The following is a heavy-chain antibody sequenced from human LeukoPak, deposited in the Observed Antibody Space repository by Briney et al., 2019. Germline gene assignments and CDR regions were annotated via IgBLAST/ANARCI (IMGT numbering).Heavy chain of an antibody. V-gene: IGHV3-7*01. CDR1: GFTFSSYW. CDR2: IKQDGSER. Sequence: GGSLRLSCAASGFTFSSYWISWVRQAPGKGLEWVANIKQDGSERNYVDSVKGRFTISRDNAKNSLFLQMNSLRAEDTAVYYCARDPPMGSFGGQGPLVTVSS. D-gene: IGHD3-16*01. J-gene: IGHJ4*02. CDR3: ARDPPMGSF.